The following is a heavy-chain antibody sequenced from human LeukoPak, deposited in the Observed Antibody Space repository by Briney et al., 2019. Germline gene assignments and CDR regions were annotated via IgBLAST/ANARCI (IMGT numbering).Heavy chain of an antibody. CDR2: IYTSGST. J-gene: IGHJ6*02. D-gene: IGHD5-12*01. V-gene: IGHV4-4*07. CDR1: GGSISSYY. CDR3: ARQKWLPTYYYYGMDV. Sequence: SETLSLTCTVSGGSISSYYWSWIRQPAGKGLEWIGRIYTSGSTNYNPSLKSRVTMSVDTSKNQFSLKLSSVTAADTAVYYCARQKWLPTYYYYGMDVWGQGTTVTVSS.